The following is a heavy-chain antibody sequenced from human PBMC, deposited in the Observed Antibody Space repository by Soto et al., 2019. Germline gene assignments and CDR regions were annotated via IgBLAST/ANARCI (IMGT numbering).Heavy chain of an antibody. CDR3: ASKSYGDYLGGYYYYGMDV. CDR1: GGSISSYY. V-gene: IGHV4-59*01. D-gene: IGHD4-17*01. CDR2: IYYSGST. Sequence: SETLSLTCTVSGGSISSYYWSWIRQPPGKGLEWIGYIYYSGSTNYNPSLKSRVTISVDTSKNQFSLKLSSVTAADTAVYYCASKSYGDYLGGYYYYGMDVWGQGTTVTVSS. J-gene: IGHJ6*02.